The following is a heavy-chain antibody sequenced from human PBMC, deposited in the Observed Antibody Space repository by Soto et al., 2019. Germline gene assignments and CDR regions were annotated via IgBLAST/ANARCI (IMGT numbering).Heavy chain of an antibody. CDR3: ARGLAAAGAFDY. CDR1: GYTFTSYA. CDR2: INAGNGNT. V-gene: IGHV1-3*01. Sequence: GASVKVSCKASGYTFTSYAMHWVRQAPGQRLEWMGWINAGNGNTKYSQKFQGRVTITRDTSASTAYMELSSLRSEDTAVYHCARGLAAAGAFDYWGQGTLVTVSS. J-gene: IGHJ4*02. D-gene: IGHD6-13*01.